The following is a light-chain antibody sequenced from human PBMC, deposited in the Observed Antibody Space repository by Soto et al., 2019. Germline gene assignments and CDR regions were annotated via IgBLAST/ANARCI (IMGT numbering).Light chain of an antibody. J-gene: IGKJ5*01. CDR3: QQYYSIPIT. CDR2: WAS. V-gene: IGKV4-1*01. CDR1: PSVLYSSNNKNY. Sequence: DIGLTHSPDSLGVSLGRMPTINCKSNPSVLYSSNNKNYLAWYQQKPGQPPKLLIYWASTRESGVPDRFSGSGTGTDFTLTISSLQAEDVAVYYCQQYYSIPITFGQGTRLEIK.